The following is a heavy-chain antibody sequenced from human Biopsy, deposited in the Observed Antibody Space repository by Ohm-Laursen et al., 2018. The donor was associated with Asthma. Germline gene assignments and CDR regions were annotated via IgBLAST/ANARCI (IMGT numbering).Heavy chain of an antibody. Sequence: SSVKVSCKSLGGAFNTYVIGWVRQAPGQGLEWMGGINSVFGTTTYPQKFQDRVTITADDSTSTVYMELSSLRSEDTAVYYCARKAGSCISRTYYSLDFWGQGTLVTVSS. CDR3: ARKAGSCISRTYYSLDF. D-gene: IGHD1-26*01. CDR1: GGAFNTYV. CDR2: INSVFGTT. J-gene: IGHJ4*02. V-gene: IGHV1-69*01.